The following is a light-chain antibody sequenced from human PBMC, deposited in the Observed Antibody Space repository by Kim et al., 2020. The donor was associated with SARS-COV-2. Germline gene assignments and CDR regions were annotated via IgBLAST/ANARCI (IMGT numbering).Light chain of an antibody. CDR2: DVS. CDR1: SRDVGDYNY. V-gene: IGLV2-14*03. Sequence: GKSSTISRTGTSRDVGDYNYVSWYQQHPGKAPKFMIYDVSNRPSGVSNRFSGSKSGNTASLTISGLQAEDEADYYCSSYTSSSTRVFGTGTKVTVL. CDR3: SSYTSSSTRV. J-gene: IGLJ1*01.